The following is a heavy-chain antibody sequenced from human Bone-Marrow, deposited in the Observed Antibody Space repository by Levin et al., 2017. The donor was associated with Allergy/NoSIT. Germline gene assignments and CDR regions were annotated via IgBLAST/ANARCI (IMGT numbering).Heavy chain of an antibody. D-gene: IGHD3-16*01. CDR2: ISSSGDYI. CDR1: GFTFSSYS. V-gene: IGHV3-21*01. CDR3: ARSRCAYPLKFAFDI. Sequence: PGGSLRLSCAASGFTFSSYSLNWIRQAPGMGLEWVSSISSSGDYIFYADSVKGRFTLSRDNVKNSLFLQLDSLRAEDTAVYYCARSRCAYPLKFAFDIWGHGTMVTVSS. J-gene: IGHJ3*02.